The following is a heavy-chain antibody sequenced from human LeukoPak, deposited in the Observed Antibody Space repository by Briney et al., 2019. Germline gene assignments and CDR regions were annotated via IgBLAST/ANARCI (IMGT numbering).Heavy chain of an antibody. CDR2: INHSGST. J-gene: IGHJ3*02. CDR3: ARGRRDLVLTYAFDI. V-gene: IGHV4-34*01. D-gene: IGHD3-10*01. CDR1: GGSFSGYY. Sequence: SETLSLTCAVYGGSFSGYYWSWIRQPPGKGLEWIGEINHSGSTNYNPSLKSRVTISVDTSKNQFSLKLSSVTAADTAVYYCARGRRDLVLTYAFDIWGQGTMVTVSS.